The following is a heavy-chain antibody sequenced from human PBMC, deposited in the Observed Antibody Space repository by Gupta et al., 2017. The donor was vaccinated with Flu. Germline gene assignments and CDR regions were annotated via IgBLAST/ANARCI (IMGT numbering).Heavy chain of an antibody. CDR3: ANYISGWGYTLYYYYGMDV. CDR1: GFTFSSYV. V-gene: IGHV3-23*01. D-gene: IGHD6-19*01. CDR2: ISGSGGST. Sequence: EVQLLESGGGLVQPGGSLRLSCAASGFTFSSYVMSWVRQAPGKGLEWVSAISGSGGSTYYADSVKGRFTISRDNSKNTLYLQMNSLRAEDTAVYYCANYISGWGYTLYYYYGMDVWGQGTTVTVSS. J-gene: IGHJ6*02.